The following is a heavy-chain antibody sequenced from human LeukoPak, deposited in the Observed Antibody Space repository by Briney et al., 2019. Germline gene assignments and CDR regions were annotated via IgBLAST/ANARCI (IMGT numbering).Heavy chain of an antibody. Sequence: ASVKVSCKVSGYTLTELSMHWVRQAPGQGLEWMGIINPSGGSTSYAQKFQGRVTMTRDMSTSTVYMELSSLRSEDTAVYYCASATAMVTGYYYYYMDVWGKGTTVTVSS. CDR2: INPSGGST. J-gene: IGHJ6*03. CDR3: ASATAMVTGYYYYYMDV. CDR1: GYTLTELS. V-gene: IGHV1-46*01. D-gene: IGHD5-18*01.